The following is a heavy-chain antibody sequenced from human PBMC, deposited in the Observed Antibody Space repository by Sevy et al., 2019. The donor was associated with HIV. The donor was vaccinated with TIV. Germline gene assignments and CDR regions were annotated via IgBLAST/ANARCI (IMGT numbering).Heavy chain of an antibody. J-gene: IGHJ2*01. V-gene: IGHV3-13*01. D-gene: IGHD6-6*01. CDR1: GFTFSSYD. CDR2: IGTAGDT. CDR3: ARVTEYISPDWYFDL. Sequence: GGSLRLSCAASGFTFSSYDMHWVRQATGKGLEWVSAIGTAGDTYYPGSVKGRFTISRENAKNSLYLQMNSLRAGDTAVYYCARVTEYISPDWYFDLWGRGTLVTVSS.